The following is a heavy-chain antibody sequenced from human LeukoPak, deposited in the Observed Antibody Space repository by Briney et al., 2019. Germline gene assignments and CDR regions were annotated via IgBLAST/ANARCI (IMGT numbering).Heavy chain of an antibody. CDR2: IWYDGSNK. V-gene: IGHV3-33*01. CDR1: GFXFSRYG. J-gene: IGHJ4*02. CDR3: ARDRSSGFPYYFDY. D-gene: IGHD6-19*01. Sequence: PGGSLRLSCAASGFXFSRYGMHWVRQAPGKGLEWVAVIWYDGSNKYYADSVKGRFSISRDNSKNTMYLQMNSLRAEDTAVYYCARDRSSGFPYYFDYWGQGTLVTVSS.